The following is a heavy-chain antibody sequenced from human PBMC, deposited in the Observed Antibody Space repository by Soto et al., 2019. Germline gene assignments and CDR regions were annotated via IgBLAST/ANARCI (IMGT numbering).Heavy chain of an antibody. CDR3: ARSQGYSYTQNWFDP. D-gene: IGHD5-18*01. CDR2: IWYGESNI. Sequence: GGSLRLSCAAAGFTFDDYCMSWVRQAPGKGLEWVAVIWYGESNIYYADSVKGRFTISRDNAKNSLYLQMNSLRAEDTAVYYCARSQGYSYTQNWFDPWGQGTQVTVSS. V-gene: IGHV3-33*08. CDR1: GFTFDDYC. J-gene: IGHJ5*02.